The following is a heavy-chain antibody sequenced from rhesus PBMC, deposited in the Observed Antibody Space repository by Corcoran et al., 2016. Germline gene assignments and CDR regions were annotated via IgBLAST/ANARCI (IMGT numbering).Heavy chain of an antibody. CDR2: IGGSSGSP. CDR1: GYSISSGYG. V-gene: IGHV4-127*01. Sequence: QVQLQESGPGLVKPSETLSLTCAVSGYSISSGYGWSWIRQPPGKGLEWFGYIGGSSGSPTHNPSLTSRVTISKDTAKNQFSLKLSSVVAADTAVYYCARTVTIFGLVIMGYFDYWGQGVLVTVSS. D-gene: IGHD3-3*01. J-gene: IGHJ4*01. CDR3: ARTVTIFGLVIMGYFDY.